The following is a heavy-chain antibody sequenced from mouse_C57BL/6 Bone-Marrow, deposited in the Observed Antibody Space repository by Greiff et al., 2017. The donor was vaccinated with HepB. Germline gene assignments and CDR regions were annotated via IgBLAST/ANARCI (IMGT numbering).Heavy chain of an antibody. Sequence: QVQLQQPGAELVKPGASVKLSCKASGYTFTSYWMHWVKQRPGQGLEWIGMIHPNSGSTNYNEKFKSKATLTVDKSSSTAYMQLSSLTAEDSAVYYCARRQLSPCALYFDYWGQGTTLTVSS. D-gene: IGHD3-2*02. J-gene: IGHJ2*01. CDR1: GYTFTSYW. CDR2: IHPNSGST. CDR3: ARRQLSPCALYFDY. V-gene: IGHV1-64*01.